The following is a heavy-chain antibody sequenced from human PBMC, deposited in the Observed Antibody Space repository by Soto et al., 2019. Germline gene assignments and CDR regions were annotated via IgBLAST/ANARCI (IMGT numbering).Heavy chain of an antibody. CDR3: AREFYYAMDA. CDR1: GFTFRNYS. J-gene: IGHJ6*02. CDR2: ISTSGVSS. Sequence: QVQLVESGGALVKPGRSLRLSCEVSGFTFRNYSMAWLRQAPGKGLEWVATISTSGVSSSYGDSVRGRFTISRDDAKNSLYLQMNSLRGEDTALYYCAREFYYAMDAWGQGTTVTVSS. V-gene: IGHV3-11*05. D-gene: IGHD3-16*01.